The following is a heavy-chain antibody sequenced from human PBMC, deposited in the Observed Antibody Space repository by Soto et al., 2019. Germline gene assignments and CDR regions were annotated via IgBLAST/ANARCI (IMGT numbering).Heavy chain of an antibody. Sequence: QLQLQESGSGLVKPSQTLSLTCAVSGGSLSSGGYSWNWIRQPPGKGLEWIGYVYHRGSTYYNPSLQSRVPISVDRSKNQFSLKLTSVTAADTAVYYCAGDSTVISGLAAFDIWGQGTMVTVSS. CDR3: AGDSTVISGLAAFDI. CDR1: GGSLSSGGYS. V-gene: IGHV4-30-2*01. D-gene: IGHD4-17*01. CDR2: VYHRGST. J-gene: IGHJ3*02.